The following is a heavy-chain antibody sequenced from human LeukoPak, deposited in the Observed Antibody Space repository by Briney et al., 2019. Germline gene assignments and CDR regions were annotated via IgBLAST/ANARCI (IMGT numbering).Heavy chain of an antibody. CDR1: GGTFSSYA. J-gene: IGHJ6*03. Sequence: SVQVSRRASGGTFSSYAISWVRPAPGPGLKWMGGIIPILLTAIYARKYQGRVTITTAESTSTAYMVVSSLRAEDTAVNYCATVSGDYDDYYYYYMDVWGKGTAVTVSS. D-gene: IGHD4-17*01. CDR2: IIPILLTA. V-gene: IGHV1-69*05. CDR3: ATVSGDYDDYYYYYMDV.